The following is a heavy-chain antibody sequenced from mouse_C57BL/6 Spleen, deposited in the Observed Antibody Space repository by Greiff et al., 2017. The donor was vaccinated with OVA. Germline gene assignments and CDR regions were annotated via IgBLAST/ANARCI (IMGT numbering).Heavy chain of an antibody. J-gene: IGHJ3*01. Sequence: QVQLQQPGAELVRPGSSVKLSCKASGYTFTSYWMDWVKQRPGQGLEWIGNIYPSDSETNYNQKFKDKATLTVDKSSSTAYMQLSSLTSEDSAVYYCARSDYYGSSLAYWGQGTLVTVSA. D-gene: IGHD1-1*01. CDR3: ARSDYYGSSLAY. CDR2: IYPSDSET. CDR1: GYTFTSYW. V-gene: IGHV1-61*01.